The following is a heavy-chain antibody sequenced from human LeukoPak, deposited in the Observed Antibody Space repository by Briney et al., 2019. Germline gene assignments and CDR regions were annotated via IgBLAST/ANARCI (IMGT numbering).Heavy chain of an antibody. CDR1: GFTFSSYA. CDR3: ARVEYSSSTGNYYYYMDV. D-gene: IGHD6-6*01. Sequence: QPGRSLRLSCAASGFTFSSYAMHWVRQAPGKGLEWVAVISYDGSNKYYADSVKGRFTISRDNAKNSLYLQMNSLRAEDTAVYYCARVEYSSSTGNYYYYMDVWGKGTTVTVSS. J-gene: IGHJ6*03. V-gene: IGHV3-30-3*01. CDR2: ISYDGSNK.